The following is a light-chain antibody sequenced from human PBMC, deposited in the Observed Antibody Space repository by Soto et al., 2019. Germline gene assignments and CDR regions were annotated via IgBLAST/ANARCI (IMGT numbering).Light chain of an antibody. V-gene: IGLV2-14*01. CDR1: SSDVGGYNY. CDR2: EVS. J-gene: IGLJ2*01. Sequence: QSALTQPASVSGSPGQSITISCTGTSSDVGGYNYVSWYQQHPGKAPKLMIYEVSNRPSGVSNRFSGSKSGNTASLTISGLQVEYEDDYYCSSYTSSSPVVFGGGTKLTVL. CDR3: SSYTSSSPVV.